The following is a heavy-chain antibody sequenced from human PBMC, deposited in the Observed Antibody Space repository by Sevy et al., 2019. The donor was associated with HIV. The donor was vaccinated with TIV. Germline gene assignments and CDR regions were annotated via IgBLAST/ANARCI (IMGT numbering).Heavy chain of an antibody. CDR3: VKNSDV. D-gene: IGHD3-10*01. Sequence: GGALRLSCAASGFTFSRSWMHWVRQAPGKGLLWVSRIKGDGATISYAASVKGRFTISRDNAKSMLYLQMNSLRVEDTASYYCVKNSDVWGQGALVTVSS. CDR1: GFTFSRSW. J-gene: IGHJ4*02. V-gene: IGHV3-74*01. CDR2: IKGDGATI.